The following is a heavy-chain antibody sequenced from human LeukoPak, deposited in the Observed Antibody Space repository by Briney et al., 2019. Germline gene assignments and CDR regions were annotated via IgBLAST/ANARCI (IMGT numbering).Heavy chain of an antibody. D-gene: IGHD1-1*01. CDR3: ARDRGTWNDDGFDY. J-gene: IGHJ4*02. CDR2: IYISRST. Sequence: SETLSLTYAVYVGSFSGYYWSWIRQPAGKGLEWIGRIYISRSTNYNPSLKSRVTMSVDTSKNQFSLKLSSVTAADTAVYYCARDRGTWNDDGFDYWGQGTLVTVSS. V-gene: IGHV4-4*07. CDR1: VGSFSGYY.